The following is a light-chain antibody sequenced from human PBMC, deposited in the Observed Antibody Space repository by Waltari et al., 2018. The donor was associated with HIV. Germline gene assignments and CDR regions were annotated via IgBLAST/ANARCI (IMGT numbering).Light chain of an antibody. CDR3: YFAADNKAI. CDR2: RDS. V-gene: IGLV3-27*01. CDR1: ELAQKY. Sequence: SYDLTQPSSVSVSPGQTARITCSGRELAQKYARWFQQKPGQAPVVVIYRDSERPSGIPERFSGSSSGTTVTLSISGAQVEDEGDYFCYFAADNKAIFGGGTKLTVL. J-gene: IGLJ2*01.